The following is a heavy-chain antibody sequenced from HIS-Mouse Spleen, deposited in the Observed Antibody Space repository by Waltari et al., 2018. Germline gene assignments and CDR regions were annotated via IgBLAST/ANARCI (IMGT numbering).Heavy chain of an antibody. Sequence: QVQLVQSGAEVKKPGASVKVSGKASGYTFTSYDINRVRQATGQGLEWMGWMNPNSGNTGYAQKFQGRVTMTRNTSISTAYMELSSLRSEDTAVYYCARVPEPTHDAFDIWGQGTMVTVSS. D-gene: IGHD1-1*01. V-gene: IGHV1-8*01. CDR3: ARVPEPTHDAFDI. CDR2: MNPNSGNT. J-gene: IGHJ3*02. CDR1: GYTFTSYD.